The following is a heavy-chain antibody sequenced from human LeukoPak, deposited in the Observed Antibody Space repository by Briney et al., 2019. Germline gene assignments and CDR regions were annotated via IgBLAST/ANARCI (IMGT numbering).Heavy chain of an antibody. D-gene: IGHD6-13*01. J-gene: IGHJ4*02. CDR2: INHSGST. CDR3: ARAAAADFDY. Sequence: PSETLSLTCTVSGGSISSYYWSWIRQPPGKGLEWIGEINHSGSTNYNPSLKSRVTISVDTSKNQFSLKLSSVTAADTAVYYCARAAAADFDYWGQGTLVTVSS. CDR1: GGSISSYY. V-gene: IGHV4-34*01.